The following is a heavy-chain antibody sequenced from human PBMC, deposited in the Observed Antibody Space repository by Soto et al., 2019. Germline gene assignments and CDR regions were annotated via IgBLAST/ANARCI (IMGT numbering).Heavy chain of an antibody. Sequence: SETLSLTCAVSGCSISSSNWWSWVRQPPGKGLEWIGEIYHSGSTNYNPSLKSRVTISVDKSKNQFSLKLSSVTAADTAVYYCARDLGGGWYDRYYFDYWGQGTLVTVSS. CDR3: ARDLGGGWYDRYYFDY. CDR1: GCSISSSNW. J-gene: IGHJ4*02. V-gene: IGHV4-4*02. CDR2: IYHSGST. D-gene: IGHD6-19*01.